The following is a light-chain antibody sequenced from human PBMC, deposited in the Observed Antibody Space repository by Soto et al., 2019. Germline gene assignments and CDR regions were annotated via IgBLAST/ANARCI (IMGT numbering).Light chain of an antibody. CDR2: EVR. Sequence: QSALTQPASVSGSPGQSVTISCTGTSSDIGAYNHVSWYQQHPGKAPKLIIYEVRNRPSGVSDRFSASKSGNTASLTISGLQAEDEADYYCSSYASTSSYVFGTGTKVTVL. J-gene: IGLJ1*01. CDR1: SSDIGAYNH. V-gene: IGLV2-14*01. CDR3: SSYASTSSYV.